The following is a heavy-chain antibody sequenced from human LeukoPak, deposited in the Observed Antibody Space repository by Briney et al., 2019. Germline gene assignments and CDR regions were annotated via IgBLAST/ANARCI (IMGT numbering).Heavy chain of an antibody. V-gene: IGHV3-23*01. Sequence: PGGSMTLSCAASGFTFSIYAMSWVRQAQGKGMQWVTSITSRGASTRYVDSVKGRFTITRDNSENTLYLQMHSLRAEDTAVYYCARDRPNYYGSDGHYYRRDGDYWGRGTLVSVSS. CDR2: ITSRGAST. D-gene: IGHD3-22*01. CDR3: ARDRPNYYGSDGHYYRRDGDY. J-gene: IGHJ4*02. CDR1: GFTFSIYA.